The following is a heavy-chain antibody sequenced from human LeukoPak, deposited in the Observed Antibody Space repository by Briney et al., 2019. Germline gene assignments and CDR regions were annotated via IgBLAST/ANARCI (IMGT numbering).Heavy chain of an antibody. Sequence: ASVKVSCKASGYTFTGYYMHWVRQAPGQGLEWMGWISAYNGNTNYAQKLQGRVTMTTDTSTSTAYMELRSLRSDDTAVYYCARDSYLTQHSYVYWGQGTLVTVSS. V-gene: IGHV1-18*04. CDR2: ISAYNGNT. D-gene: IGHD2-8*01. CDR3: ARDSYLTQHSYVY. J-gene: IGHJ4*02. CDR1: GYTFTGYY.